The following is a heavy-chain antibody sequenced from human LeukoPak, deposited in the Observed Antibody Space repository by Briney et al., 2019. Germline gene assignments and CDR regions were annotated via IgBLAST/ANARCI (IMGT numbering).Heavy chain of an antibody. CDR2: INHSGST. D-gene: IGHD3-3*01. J-gene: IGHJ4*02. CDR3: ARGRGGTRYDFWSGYGYFDY. Sequence: SETLSLTCAVYGGSFSGYYWSWIRQPPGKGLEWIGEINHSGSTNYNPSLKSRVTISLDTSKNQFSLKLSSVTAADTAVYYCARGRGGTRYDFWSGYGYFDYWGQGTLVTVSS. CDR1: GGSFSGYY. V-gene: IGHV4-34*01.